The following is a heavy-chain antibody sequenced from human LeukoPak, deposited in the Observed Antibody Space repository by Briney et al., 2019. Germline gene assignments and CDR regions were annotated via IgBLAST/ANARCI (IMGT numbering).Heavy chain of an antibody. CDR3: ARQMTPHGNFDY. CDR1: GFTFSNYA. Sequence: GGSLRLSCAAPGFTFSNYAMHWVRQATGKGLEWVSAIGTAGDTFYPGSVKGRFTISRENAKNSLYLQMNSLRAEDTAVYYCARQMTPHGNFDYWGQGTLVTVSS. CDR2: IGTAGDT. J-gene: IGHJ4*02. D-gene: IGHD1-26*01. V-gene: IGHV3-13*01.